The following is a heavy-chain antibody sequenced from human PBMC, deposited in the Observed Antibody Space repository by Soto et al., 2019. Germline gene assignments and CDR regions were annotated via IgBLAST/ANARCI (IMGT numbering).Heavy chain of an antibody. J-gene: IGHJ6*02. CDR1: GGSISSGGYY. V-gene: IGHV4-31*03. CDR2: IYYSGST. CDR3: ARERGTVTTMRYGMDV. D-gene: IGHD4-4*01. Sequence: QVQLQESGPGLVKPSQTLSLTCTVSGGSISSGGYYWSWIRQHPGKGLEWIGYIYYSGSTYYNPSINRRVTLSVDTSKHQFALKLSSVTAADTAVYYCARERGTVTTMRYGMDVWGQGTTVTVSS.